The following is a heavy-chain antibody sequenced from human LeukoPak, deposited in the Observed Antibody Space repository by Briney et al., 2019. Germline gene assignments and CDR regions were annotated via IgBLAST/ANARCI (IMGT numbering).Heavy chain of an antibody. J-gene: IGHJ4*02. CDR2: IGGDGGST. V-gene: IGHV3-64D*06. CDR3: VKGLTAIRSF. Sequence: GGSLRLSCSASGFTFSTYVMHWVRQAPGKGLDYVSGIGGDGGSTYYADSVKGRFTISRDNSKNTLYLQMSSLRPEDTAIYYCVKGLTAIRSFWGQGTLVIVSS. D-gene: IGHD2-21*02. CDR1: GFTFSTYV.